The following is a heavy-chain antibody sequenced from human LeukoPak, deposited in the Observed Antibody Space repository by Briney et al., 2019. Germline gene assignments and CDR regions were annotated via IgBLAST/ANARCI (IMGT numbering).Heavy chain of an antibody. J-gene: IGHJ4*02. V-gene: IGHV3-43*02. D-gene: IGHD3-22*01. CDR1: GFTFSSYW. Sequence: QPGGSLRLSCAASGFTFSSYWMHWVRQAPGEGLEWVSLISGDGGSTYYADSVKGRFTISRDNSKNSLYLQMNSLRTEDTALYYCAKDIHYYDSSGSFDYWGQGTLVTVSS. CDR3: AKDIHYYDSSGSFDY. CDR2: ISGDGGST.